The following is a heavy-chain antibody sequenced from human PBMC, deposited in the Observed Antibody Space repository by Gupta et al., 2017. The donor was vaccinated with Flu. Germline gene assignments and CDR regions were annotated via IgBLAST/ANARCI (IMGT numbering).Heavy chain of an antibody. CDR1: GGSFSSYA. CDR2: IIPIFGTA. CDR3: ARGDFWSSYSDY. J-gene: IGHJ4*02. D-gene: IGHD3-3*01. V-gene: IGHV1-69*01. Sequence: QAQLVQSGAEVQKAGSSVKGSCKASGGSFSSYAICWVRQAPGQGLEWMGGIIPIFGTANYAQKFQGRVTITADESTSTAYMELSSLRSKDTAVYYCARGDFWSSYSDYWGQGTLVTVSS.